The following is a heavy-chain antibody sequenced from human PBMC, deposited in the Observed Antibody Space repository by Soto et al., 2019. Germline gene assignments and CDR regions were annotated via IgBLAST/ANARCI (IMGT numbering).Heavy chain of an antibody. CDR2: IYYSGST. CDR1: GGSISSYY. D-gene: IGHD6-6*01. CDR3: ARVFYSSSFFFDY. V-gene: IGHV4-59*01. Sequence: PSETLSLTCTVSGGSISSYYWSWIRQPPGKGLEWIGYIYYSGSTNYNLSLKSRVTISVDTSKNQFSLKLSSVAAADTAVYYCARVFYSSSFFFDYWGQGTLVTVSS. J-gene: IGHJ4*02.